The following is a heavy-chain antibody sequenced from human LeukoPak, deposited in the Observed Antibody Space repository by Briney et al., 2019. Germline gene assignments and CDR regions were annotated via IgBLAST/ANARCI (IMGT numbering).Heavy chain of an antibody. CDR1: GFTFSSFA. CDR2: ISGRGDTT. D-gene: IGHD3-22*01. Sequence: GGSLRLSCAASGFTFSSFAMSWVRQAPGKGLEWVSAISGRGDTTYYADSVKGRFTISRDNSKNTLYVQMNSLRAEDTAVYYCANDGAYYDSSTDAFDIWGQGTMVTVSS. CDR3: ANDGAYYDSSTDAFDI. V-gene: IGHV3-23*01. J-gene: IGHJ3*02.